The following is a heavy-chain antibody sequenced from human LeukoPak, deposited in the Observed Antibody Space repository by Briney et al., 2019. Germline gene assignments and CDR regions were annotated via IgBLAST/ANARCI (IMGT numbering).Heavy chain of an antibody. CDR2: INPTGGST. V-gene: IGHV1-46*01. CDR1: GYTFTSYY. CDR3: ARDNSVGDNAWWFDP. Sequence: ASVKVSCKASGYTFTSYYMHWVRQAPGQGLEWMGLINPTGGSTGYAQKFQGRVTMTRDMSTSTDYMELSSLRSEDTAIYYCARDNSVGDNAWWFDPWGQGTLVTVAS. J-gene: IGHJ5*02. D-gene: IGHD1-26*01.